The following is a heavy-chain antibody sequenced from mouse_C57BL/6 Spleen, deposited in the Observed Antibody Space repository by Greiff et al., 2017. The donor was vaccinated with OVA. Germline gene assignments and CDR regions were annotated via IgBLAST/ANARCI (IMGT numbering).Heavy chain of an antibody. CDR2: IDPSDSYT. CDR1: GYTFTSYW. V-gene: IGHV1-59*01. Sequence: QVQLQQPGAELVRPGTSVKLSCKASGYTFTSYWMHWVKQRPGQGLEWIGVIDPSDSYTNYNQKFKGKATLTVDTSSSTAYMQLSSLTSEDSAVYDCAVYGNFYYAMDYWGQGTSVTVSS. D-gene: IGHD2-1*01. CDR3: AVYGNFYYAMDY. J-gene: IGHJ4*01.